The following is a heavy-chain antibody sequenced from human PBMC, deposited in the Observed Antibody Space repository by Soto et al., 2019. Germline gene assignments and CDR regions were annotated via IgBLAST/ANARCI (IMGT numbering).Heavy chain of an antibody. V-gene: IGHV3-23*01. CDR2: ILRSGATT. J-gene: IGHJ5*02. Sequence: EVQLLESGGGLVQPGGSLRLSCVASGFTFDSYAMAWVRQAPGKGLEWVATILRSGATTYSADSVKGRFTVSRDNSKNTIFFQMNSLRAEDTAVYFCAKDYYASRGTYYEIYWFDPWGQGTLVTGSS. D-gene: IGHD3-22*01. CDR3: AKDYYASRGTYYEIYWFDP. CDR1: GFTFDSYA.